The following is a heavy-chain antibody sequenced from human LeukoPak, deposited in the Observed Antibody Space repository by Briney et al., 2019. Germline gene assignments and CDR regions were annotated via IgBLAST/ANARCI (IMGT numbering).Heavy chain of an antibody. CDR1: GGSISSSSYY. D-gene: IGHD3-22*01. Sequence: PSETLSLTCTVSGGSISSSSYYWGWIRQPPGKGPEWIGSIYYSGSTYYNPSLKSRVTISVDTSKNQFSLKLSSVTAADTAVYYCASLIPYYYDSSGRNDAFDIWGQGTMVTVSS. V-gene: IGHV4-39*01. J-gene: IGHJ3*02. CDR3: ASLIPYYYDSSGRNDAFDI. CDR2: IYYSGST.